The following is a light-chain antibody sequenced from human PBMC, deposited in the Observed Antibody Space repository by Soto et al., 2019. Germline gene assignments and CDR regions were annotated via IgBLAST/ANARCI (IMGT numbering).Light chain of an antibody. Sequence: EIVFPQSPATLSLSPGASATLACRASQSVSSRYLAWYQQTPGQAPSLLIYGTSHRATGIPDRFSGGGSGTDFTPTINRLDPDDFAVDYCQQYGSSWTGGQGTKVDIK. CDR1: QSVSSRY. CDR3: QQYGSSWT. J-gene: IGKJ1*01. V-gene: IGKV3-20*01. CDR2: GTS.